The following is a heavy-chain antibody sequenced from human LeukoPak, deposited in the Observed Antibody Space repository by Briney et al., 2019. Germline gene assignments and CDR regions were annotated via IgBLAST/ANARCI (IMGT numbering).Heavy chain of an antibody. V-gene: IGHV1-2*02. CDR1: GYTFTGYY. D-gene: IGHD3-3*01. CDR2: INPNSGGT. CDR3: ARDPYDFWSGYPHNWFDP. Sequence: ASVKVSCKASGYTFTGYYMHWVRQAPGQGLEWMGWINPNSGGTNYAQKFQGRVTVTRDTSISTAYMELSGLRSDDTAVYYCARDPYDFWSGYPHNWFDPWGQGTLVTVSS. J-gene: IGHJ5*02.